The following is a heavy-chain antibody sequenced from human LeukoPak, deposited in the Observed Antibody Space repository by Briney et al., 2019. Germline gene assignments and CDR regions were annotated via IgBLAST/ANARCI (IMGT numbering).Heavy chain of an antibody. D-gene: IGHD3-22*01. J-gene: IGHJ6*02. V-gene: IGHV4-59*01. CDR1: GGSFSGYY. CDR2: IYYSGST. CDR3: ARVVWLSYYYGMDV. Sequence: PSETLSLTCAVYGGSFSGYYWSWLRQPPGKGLEWIGYIYYSGSTNYNPSLKSRVTISVDTSKNQFSLKLSSVTAADTAVYYCARVVWLSYYYGMDVWGQGTTVTVSS.